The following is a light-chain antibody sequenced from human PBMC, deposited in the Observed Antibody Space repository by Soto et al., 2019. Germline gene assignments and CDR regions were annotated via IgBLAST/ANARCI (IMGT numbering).Light chain of an antibody. J-gene: IGKJ4*01. Sequence: IQLTQSPSSLSASAGDRVTIACRASESISNYLNWYQLKPGEAPKVLIYSASTLRGGVPSRFSGTGSGTEFTLTISSLQPEDVATYFCQRTFSNLISFGGGTKVDIK. CDR2: SAS. CDR3: QRTFSNLIS. V-gene: IGKV1-39*01. CDR1: ESISNY.